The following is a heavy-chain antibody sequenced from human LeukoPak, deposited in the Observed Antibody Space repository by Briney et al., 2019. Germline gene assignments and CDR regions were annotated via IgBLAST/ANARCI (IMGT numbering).Heavy chain of an antibody. V-gene: IGHV3-48*03. Sequence: PGGSLRLSCAASGFSLSSYEMNWVRQAPGKGLEWVSHISSGDTAEYYVDSVRGRFTMSRDNVKNLLFLQMNSLRAEDTAVYYCARDTLNGPFVISLNYWGQGALVTVSS. J-gene: IGHJ4*02. CDR3: ARDTLNGPFVISLNY. CDR2: ISSGDTAE. CDR1: GFSLSSYE. D-gene: IGHD3-9*01.